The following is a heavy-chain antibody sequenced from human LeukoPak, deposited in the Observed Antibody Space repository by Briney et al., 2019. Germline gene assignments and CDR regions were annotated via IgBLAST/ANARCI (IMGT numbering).Heavy chain of an antibody. CDR2: IYYSGSS. V-gene: IGHV4-39*07. CDR3: ARMKTTVTTWAYFDY. J-gene: IGHJ4*02. CDR1: GGSISSSSYY. Sequence: PSETLSLTCTVSGGSISSSSYYWGWIRQPPGKGLEWIGSIYYSGSSYYNPSLKSRVTISVDTSKNQFSLKLSSVTAADTPVYYCARMKTTVTTWAYFDYWGQGTLVTVSS. D-gene: IGHD4-11*01.